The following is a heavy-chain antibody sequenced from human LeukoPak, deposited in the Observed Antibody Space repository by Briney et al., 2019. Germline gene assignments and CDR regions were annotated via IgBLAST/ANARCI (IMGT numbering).Heavy chain of an antibody. J-gene: IGHJ6*02. CDR2: VNRDGSET. V-gene: IGHV3-7*03. CDR1: GFALSSHW. CDR3: ARNNGMDV. Sequence: PGGSLRLSCAASGFALSSHWMTWVRQVPWRGPEWVANVNRDGSETYYLDSVKGRFTISKDNAKNSLYLQMNSLRAEDTALYHCARNNGMDVWGQGTTVIVSS.